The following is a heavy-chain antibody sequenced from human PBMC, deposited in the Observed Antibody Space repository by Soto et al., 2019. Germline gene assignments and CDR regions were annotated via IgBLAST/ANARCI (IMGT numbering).Heavy chain of an antibody. Sequence: GGSLRLSCAASGFTFDDYAMHWVRQAPGKGLEWVSGISWNSGSIGYADSVKGRFTISRDNAKNSLYLQMNSLRAEDTALYYCAKDVGASYYYGSGSYALDYWGQGTLVTVSS. V-gene: IGHV3-9*01. CDR3: AKDVGASYYYGSGSYALDY. CDR2: ISWNSGSI. J-gene: IGHJ4*02. D-gene: IGHD3-10*01. CDR1: GFTFDDYA.